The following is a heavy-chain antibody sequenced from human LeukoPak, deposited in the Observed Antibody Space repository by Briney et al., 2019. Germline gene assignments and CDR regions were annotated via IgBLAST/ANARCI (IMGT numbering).Heavy chain of an antibody. Sequence: GGSLRLSCAASGFTFDDYAMHWVRQAPGKGLEWVSGISWNSGSIGYADSVKGRFTISRDNAKNSLYLQMNSLRAEDTALYYCAKDTAMERGFDYWGQGTLVTVSS. V-gene: IGHV3-9*01. CDR2: ISWNSGSI. J-gene: IGHJ4*02. CDR3: AKDTAMERGFDY. CDR1: GFTFDDYA. D-gene: IGHD2-2*01.